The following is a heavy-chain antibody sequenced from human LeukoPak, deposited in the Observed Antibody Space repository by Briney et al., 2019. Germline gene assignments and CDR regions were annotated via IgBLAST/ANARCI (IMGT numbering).Heavy chain of an antibody. Sequence: SETLSLTCAVYGGSFSGYYWSWIRQPPGKGLEWIGEINQSGSNNYNPSLKSRVTISVDPSKNQFSLKLSSVTAADTAVYYCARGMVRGVIRIYYFDYWGQGILVTVSS. D-gene: IGHD3-10*01. CDR2: INQSGSN. J-gene: IGHJ4*02. CDR1: GGSFSGYY. CDR3: ARGMVRGVIRIYYFDY. V-gene: IGHV4-34*01.